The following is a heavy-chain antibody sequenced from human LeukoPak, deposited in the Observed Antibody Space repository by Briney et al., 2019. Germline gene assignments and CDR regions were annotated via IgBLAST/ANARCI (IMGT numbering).Heavy chain of an antibody. CDR1: GFDFNIYA. CDR3: AKGYTSGWTPFDY. J-gene: IGHJ4*02. Sequence: GGSLRLSCAASGFDSGFDFNIYAMTWVRQAPGKGLEWVSTIGGSGSGTDYADSVKGRFTISRDNSKNTVYLQMNSLRVEDAATYYCAKGYTSGWTPFDYWGQGSLVTVSS. D-gene: IGHD6-19*01. V-gene: IGHV3-23*01. CDR2: IGGSGSGT.